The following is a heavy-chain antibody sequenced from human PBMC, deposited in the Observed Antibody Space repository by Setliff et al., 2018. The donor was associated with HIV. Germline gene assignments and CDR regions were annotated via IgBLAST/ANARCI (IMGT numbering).Heavy chain of an antibody. Sequence: GGSLRLSCAASGFTFSYYSMTWVRQAPGKGLEWVAVISYDGSNKYYADSVKGRFTISRDNSKNTLYLQMNSLRAEDTAVYYCARLRWEAYYYGMDVWGQGTTVTVSS. J-gene: IGHJ6*02. CDR3: ARLRWEAYYYGMDV. V-gene: IGHV3-30-3*01. CDR1: GFTFSYYS. D-gene: IGHD1-26*01. CDR2: ISYDGSNK.